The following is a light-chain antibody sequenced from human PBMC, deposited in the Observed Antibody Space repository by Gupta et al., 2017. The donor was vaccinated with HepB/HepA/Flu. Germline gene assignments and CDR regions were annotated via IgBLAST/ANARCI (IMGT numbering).Light chain of an antibody. V-gene: IGKV1-39*01. CDR2: SAS. CDR1: QSIRNY. CDR3: QQCLTTPLT. Sequence: DIQMTQSPSSLSASVGDRVTITCRASQSIRNYLNCYQHKPGKAPKLLIYSASTSQNEVPSRFSGSGSGTEFTLTIISLQPEDFAAYYFQQCLTTPLTFGQGTRLELK. J-gene: IGKJ5*01.